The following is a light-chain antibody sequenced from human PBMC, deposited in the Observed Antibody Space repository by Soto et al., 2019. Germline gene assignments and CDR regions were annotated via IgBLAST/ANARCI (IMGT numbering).Light chain of an antibody. V-gene: IGLV2-11*01. CDR1: SSDVGGYNY. CDR2: DVS. Sequence: QPVLTRARSGSGLPRQSVTIFCTGTSSDVGGYNYVSWYQQHPGKAPKLMIYDVSKRPSGVPDRFSGSKSGNTASLTISGLQAEDEADYYCCSYAGSYTFADCVFGTGTKVTVL. J-gene: IGLJ1*01. CDR3: CSYAGSYTFADCV.